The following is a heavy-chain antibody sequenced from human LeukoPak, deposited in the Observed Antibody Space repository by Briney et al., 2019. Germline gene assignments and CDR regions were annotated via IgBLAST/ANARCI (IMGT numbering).Heavy chain of an antibody. Sequence: SETLSLTCTVSGGSISSGSYYWSWIRQPAGKGLEWIGYIYYSGSTYYNPSLKSRVTISVDTSKNQFSLKLSSVTAADTAVYYCARETAYCSGGSCSTHGWFDPWGQGTLVTVSS. CDR3: ARETAYCSGGSCSTHGWFDP. D-gene: IGHD2-15*01. V-gene: IGHV4-30-4*08. J-gene: IGHJ5*02. CDR1: GGSISSGSYY. CDR2: IYYSGST.